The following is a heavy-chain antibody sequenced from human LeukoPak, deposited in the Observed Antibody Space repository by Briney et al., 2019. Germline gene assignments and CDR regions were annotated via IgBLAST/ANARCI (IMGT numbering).Heavy chain of an antibody. CDR1: GFTFSSYE. V-gene: IGHV3-48*03. CDR2: ISSSGSTI. Sequence: GGSLRLSCAASGFTFSSYEMNWVRQAPGKGLEWVSYISSSGSTIYYADSVKGRFTISRDNAKNSLYLQMNSLRAEDTAVYYCARDRYYGSGSYSYYWGQGTLVTVSS. D-gene: IGHD3-10*01. J-gene: IGHJ4*02. CDR3: ARDRYYGSGSYSYY.